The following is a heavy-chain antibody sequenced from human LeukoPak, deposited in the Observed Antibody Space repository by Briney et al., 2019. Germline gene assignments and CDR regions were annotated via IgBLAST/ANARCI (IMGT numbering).Heavy chain of an antibody. CDR1: GFIFSSYA. D-gene: IGHD3-10*01. J-gene: IGHJ6*03. V-gene: IGHV3-30-3*01. CDR3: ARDWPYGSGSFVPYYYYYYMDV. Sequence: PGGSLRLSCAASGFIFSSYAMHWVRQAPGKGLEWVAVISYDGSNKYYADSVKGRFTISRDNSKNTLYLQMNSLRAEDTAVYYCARDWPYGSGSFVPYYYYYYMDVWGKGTTVTVSS. CDR2: ISYDGSNK.